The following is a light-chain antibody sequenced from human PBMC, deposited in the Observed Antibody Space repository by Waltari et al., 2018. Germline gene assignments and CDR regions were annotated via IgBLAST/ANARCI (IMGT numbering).Light chain of an antibody. CDR2: TAS. J-gene: IGKJ2*01. V-gene: IGKV1-5*03. CDR1: ARISTW. Sequence: DIQMTQSPSTLSASLGDRVTLTCRASARISTWLAWYQQRPGKAPKLLIYTASILQDGVPSRFSGSGSGTDFTLTITNLQPDDFATYYCQQYDTYPHSFGQGTEVAIK. CDR3: QQYDTYPHS.